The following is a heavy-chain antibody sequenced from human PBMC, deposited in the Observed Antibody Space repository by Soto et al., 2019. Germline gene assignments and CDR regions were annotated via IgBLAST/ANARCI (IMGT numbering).Heavy chain of an antibody. J-gene: IGHJ5*02. D-gene: IGHD3-22*01. CDR2: FDPEDGET. CDR3: AKFNYDSSGYYYPYNWFDP. V-gene: IGHV1-24*01. Sequence: ASVKVSCKVSGYTLTELSMHWARQAPGNGLEWMGGFDPEDGETIYAQKFQGRVTMTEDTSTDTAYMELSSLRSEDTAVYYCAKFNYDSSGYYYPYNWFDPWGQGTLVTVSS. CDR1: GYTLTELS.